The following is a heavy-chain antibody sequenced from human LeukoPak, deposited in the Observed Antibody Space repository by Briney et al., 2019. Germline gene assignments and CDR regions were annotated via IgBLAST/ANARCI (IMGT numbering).Heavy chain of an antibody. CDR3: VRGVTYYDFWSGYYRINWFDP. V-gene: IGHV4-4*07. D-gene: IGHD3-3*01. CDR1: GGSISSYY. J-gene: IGHJ5*02. CDR2: IYTSGST. Sequence: PSETLSLTCTVSGGSISSYYWSWIRQPAGKGLEWIGRIYTSGSTNYNPSLKSRVTMSVDTSKNQFSLKLSSVTAADTAVYYCVRGVTYYDFWSGYYRINWFDPWGQGTLVTVSS.